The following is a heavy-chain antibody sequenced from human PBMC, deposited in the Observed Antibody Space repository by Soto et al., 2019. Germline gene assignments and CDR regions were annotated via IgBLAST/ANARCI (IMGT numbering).Heavy chain of an antibody. D-gene: IGHD5-12*01. J-gene: IGHJ4*02. CDR3: ARDGGYSGYPFDY. V-gene: IGHV1-2*04. Sequence: ASVQVSCKASGYTFTGYYMHWVRQAPGQGLEWMGWINPNSGGTNYAQKFQGWVTMTRDTSISTAYMELSRLRSDDTAVYYCARDGGYSGYPFDYWGQGTLVTVSS. CDR2: INPNSGGT. CDR1: GYTFTGYY.